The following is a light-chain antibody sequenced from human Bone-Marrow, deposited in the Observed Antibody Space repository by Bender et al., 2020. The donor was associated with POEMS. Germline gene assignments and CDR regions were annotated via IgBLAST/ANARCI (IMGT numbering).Light chain of an antibody. V-gene: IGLV3-10*01. J-gene: IGLJ2*01. Sequence: SYVLTQPPSVSVAPGQTASISCGGDNIGSKSVHWYQQKPGQAPVLVIYEDSKRPSGIPERFSGSTSGTMATLTISGAQVEDEADYYCYSRDSSPNHVLFGGGTKLTVL. CDR1: NIGSKS. CDR3: YSRDSSPNHVL. CDR2: EDS.